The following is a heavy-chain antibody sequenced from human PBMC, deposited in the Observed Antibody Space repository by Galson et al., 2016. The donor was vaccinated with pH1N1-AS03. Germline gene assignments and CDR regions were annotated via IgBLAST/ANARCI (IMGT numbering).Heavy chain of an antibody. V-gene: IGHV3-7*03. CDR2: IKYDGSET. CDR1: GFTFSRNW. Sequence: SLRLSCAASGFTFSRNWMTWVRQAPGKGLEWVANIKYDGSETYYVESVKGRFTISRDNAKNSLFLQMNSLRAEDTAVDYCARDGYRYAMDVWGQGTTVTVSS. J-gene: IGHJ6*02. D-gene: IGHD3-16*02. CDR3: ARDGYRYAMDV.